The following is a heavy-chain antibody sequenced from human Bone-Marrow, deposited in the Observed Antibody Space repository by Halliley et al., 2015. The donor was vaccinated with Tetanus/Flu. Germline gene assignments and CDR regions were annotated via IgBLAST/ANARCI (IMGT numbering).Heavy chain of an antibody. V-gene: IGHV4-59*01. D-gene: IGHD3-10*01. CDR2: ISYTGTT. CDR1: GGSLNPFY. Sequence: TLSLTCAVSGGSLNPFYWSWIRQPPGKGLEWLGYISYTGTTNYNPSLRSRVTISLDTSNNQLSLNLYSVTAADTAVYYCAIQLSTSGGFDCWGQGTLVTVSS. J-gene: IGHJ4*02. CDR3: AIQLSTSGGFDC.